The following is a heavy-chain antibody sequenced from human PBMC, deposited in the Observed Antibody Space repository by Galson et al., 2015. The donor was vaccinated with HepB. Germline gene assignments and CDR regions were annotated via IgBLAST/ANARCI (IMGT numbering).Heavy chain of an antibody. D-gene: IGHD5-18*01. CDR3: ARASPERGYSYGYGDY. Sequence: SLRLSCAASGFTFSSYSMNWVRQAPGKGLEWVSSISSSSSYIYYADSVKGRFTISRDNAKNSLYLQMNSLRAEDTAVYYCARASPERGYSYGYGDYWGQGTLVTVSS. CDR1: GFTFSSYS. J-gene: IGHJ4*02. CDR2: ISSSSSYI. V-gene: IGHV3-21*01.